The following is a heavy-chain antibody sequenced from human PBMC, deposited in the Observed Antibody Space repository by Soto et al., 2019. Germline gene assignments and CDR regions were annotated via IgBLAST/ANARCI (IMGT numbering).Heavy chain of an antibody. V-gene: IGHV1-18*01. CDR1: GCTFPRYG. J-gene: IGHJ4*02. CDR2: ISAYNGNT. Sequence: ASVEVSCQATGCTFPRYGLNWVRQAPGQGLEGMGWISAYNGNTNNAQKLQGRVTNTTVTSTSTAYMEVSSLRSDDTAVYYCASGIWGNAPFDYWGQGTLVTVSS. CDR3: ASGIWGNAPFDY. D-gene: IGHD3-16*01.